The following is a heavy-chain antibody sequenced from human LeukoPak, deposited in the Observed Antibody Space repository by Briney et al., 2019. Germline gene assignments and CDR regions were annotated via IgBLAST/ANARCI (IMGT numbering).Heavy chain of an antibody. J-gene: IGHJ5*02. CDR2: IIPIFGTA. Sequence: ASVKVSCKASGGTFSSYAISWVRQAPGHGLEWMGEIIPIFGTANYAQKFQGRVTITADESTSTAYMELSSLRSEDTAVYYCARDLRGTYYDSSGYYYHWGQGTLVTVSS. D-gene: IGHD3-22*01. CDR1: GGTFSSYA. CDR3: ARDLRGTYYDSSGYYYH. V-gene: IGHV1-69*01.